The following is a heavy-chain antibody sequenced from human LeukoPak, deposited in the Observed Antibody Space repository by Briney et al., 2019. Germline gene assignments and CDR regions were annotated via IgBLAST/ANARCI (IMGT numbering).Heavy chain of an antibody. Sequence: SETLSLTCTVSGGSVSSGSYYWSWIRQPPGKGLEWIGYIYYSGSTNYNPSLKSRVTISVDTSKNQFSLKLSSVTAADTAVYYCARGRQYQLLGYWGQGTLVTVSS. CDR3: ARGRQYQLLGY. J-gene: IGHJ4*02. CDR2: IYYSGST. CDR1: GGSVSSGSYY. D-gene: IGHD2-2*01. V-gene: IGHV4-61*01.